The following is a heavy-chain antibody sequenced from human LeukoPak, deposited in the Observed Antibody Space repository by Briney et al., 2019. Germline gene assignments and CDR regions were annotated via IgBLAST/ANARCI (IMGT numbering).Heavy chain of an antibody. Sequence: GASLQISCKGSGSSFTSYWIGWVRQLPGKGLEWMGIIYPGDSDTRYSPSFQGQVTISADKSISTAYLQWSSLKASDTAMYYCASYNRNDVGIPDYWGQGTLVTVSS. CDR1: GSSFTSYW. V-gene: IGHV5-51*01. CDR3: ASYNRNDVGIPDY. D-gene: IGHD1-20*01. J-gene: IGHJ4*02. CDR2: IYPGDSDT.